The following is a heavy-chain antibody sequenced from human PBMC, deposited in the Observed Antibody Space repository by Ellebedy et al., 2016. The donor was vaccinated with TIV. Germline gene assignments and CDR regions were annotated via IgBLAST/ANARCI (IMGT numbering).Heavy chain of an antibody. J-gene: IGHJ6*02. V-gene: IGHV3-9*01. Sequence: GGSLRLXCVVSGFIFDDYAMHWVRQGPGKGLEWVSGINWNSARIDYADSVKGRFTISRDNAKNSLYLQMNSLRAEDTALYYCAKDIRYCSGDCYEVDFFYGMHVWGRGTTVTVSS. D-gene: IGHD2-21*02. CDR3: AKDIRYCSGDCYEVDFFYGMHV. CDR1: GFIFDDYA. CDR2: INWNSARI.